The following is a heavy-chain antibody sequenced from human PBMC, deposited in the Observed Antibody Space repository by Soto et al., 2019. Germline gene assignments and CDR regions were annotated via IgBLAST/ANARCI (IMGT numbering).Heavy chain of an antibody. CDR1: GFTFSSYS. CDR2: ISSSSSTI. CDR3: ARDHWGGIVGATSGRGY. D-gene: IGHD1-26*01. J-gene: IGHJ4*02. Sequence: EVQLVESGGGLVQPGGSLRLSCAASGFTFSSYSMNWVRQAPGKGLEWVSYISSSSSTIYYADSVKGRFTISRDNAKNSLYLQMNSLRDEDTAVYYCARDHWGGIVGATSGRGYWGQGTLVTVSS. V-gene: IGHV3-48*02.